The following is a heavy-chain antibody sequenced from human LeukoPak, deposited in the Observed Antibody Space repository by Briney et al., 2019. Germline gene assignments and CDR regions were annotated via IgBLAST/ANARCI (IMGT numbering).Heavy chain of an antibody. CDR2: INPDTGDT. D-gene: IGHD6-19*01. CDR1: GYTFTGYY. CDR3: VRDRHSSGWPFSVY. V-gene: IGHV1-2*02. J-gene: IGHJ4*02. Sequence: GASVKVSCKASGYTFTGYYMHWVRQAPGQGLEWMGWINPDTGDTNCAQTFQGRVTMTRDTSTTTAYMDLSSLRSDDTAIYYCVRDRHSSGWPFSVYWGQGTLVTVSS.